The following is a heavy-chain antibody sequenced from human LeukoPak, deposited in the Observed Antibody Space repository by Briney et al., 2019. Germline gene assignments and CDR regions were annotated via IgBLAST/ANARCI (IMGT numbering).Heavy chain of an antibody. CDR1: GGSFSGYY. Sequence: SETLSLTCAVYGGSFSGYYWSWIRQPPGKGLEWIGEINHSGGTNYNPSLKSRVTISVDTSKNQFSLKLSSVTAADTAVYYCAKSNGYGLVDIWGQGTMVTVSS. CDR2: INHSGGT. V-gene: IGHV4-34*01. J-gene: IGHJ3*02. D-gene: IGHD3-10*01. CDR3: AKSNGYGLVDI.